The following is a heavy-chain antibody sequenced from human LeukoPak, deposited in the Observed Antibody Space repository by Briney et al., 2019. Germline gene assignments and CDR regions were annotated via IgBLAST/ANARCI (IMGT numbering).Heavy chain of an antibody. V-gene: IGHV3-15*01. CDR3: TTHSGSYPGDY. CDR1: GFTFSNAW. J-gene: IGHJ4*02. Sequence: PGGSLRLSCTASGFTFSNAWMSWVRQAPGKGLEWVGRIKSKTDGGTTDYAAPVKGRFTISRDDSKNTLYLQMNSLKTEDTAVYYCTTHSGSYPGDYWGQGTLVTVSS. CDR2: IKSKTDGGTT. D-gene: IGHD1-26*01.